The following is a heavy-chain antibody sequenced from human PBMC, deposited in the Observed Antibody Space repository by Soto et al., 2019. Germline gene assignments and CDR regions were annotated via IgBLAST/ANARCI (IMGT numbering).Heavy chain of an antibody. CDR1: GGSISSSSYY. D-gene: IGHD6-19*01. J-gene: IGHJ4*02. CDR3: ARSIEDTVALLPDCYFDY. V-gene: IGHV4-39*01. CDR2: IYYSGST. Sequence: PSETLSLTCTVSGGSISSSSYYWGWIRQPPGKGLEWIGSIYYSGSTYYNPSLKSRVTISVDTSKNQFSLKLSSVTAADTAVYYCARSIEDTVALLPDCYFDYWGQGTLVTVSS.